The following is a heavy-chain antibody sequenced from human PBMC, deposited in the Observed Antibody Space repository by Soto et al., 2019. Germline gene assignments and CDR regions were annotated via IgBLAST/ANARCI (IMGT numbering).Heavy chain of an antibody. CDR3: TTGGQEY. V-gene: IGHV3-15*07. CDR2: IRAKTNDRAT. J-gene: IGHJ4*02. Sequence: GGSLRLSCAASGFTFNNAWMNWVRQAPGKGLEWVGRIRAKTNDRATDYAAPVNGRFIISRDDSEATLYLEMNTLTTDDTAIYYCTTGGQEYWGQGTLVTVSS. D-gene: IGHD6-6*01. CDR1: GFTFNNAW.